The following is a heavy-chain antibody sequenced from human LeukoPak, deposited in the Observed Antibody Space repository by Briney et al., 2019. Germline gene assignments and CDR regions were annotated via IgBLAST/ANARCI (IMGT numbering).Heavy chain of an antibody. V-gene: IGHV3-15*01. CDR2: IKSKTDGGTT. CDR3: TTGRLRWQSPRRYFDL. J-gene: IGHJ2*01. D-gene: IGHD4-17*01. Sequence: GGSLRLSCAASGFTFSSYSMSWVRQAPGKGLEWVGRIKSKTDGGTTDYAAPVKGRFTISRDDSKNTLYLQMNSLKTEDTAVYYCTTGRLRWQSPRRYFDLWGRGTLVTVSS. CDR1: GFTFSSYS.